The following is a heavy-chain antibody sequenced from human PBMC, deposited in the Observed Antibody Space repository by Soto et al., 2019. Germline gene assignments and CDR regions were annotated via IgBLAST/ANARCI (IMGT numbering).Heavy chain of an antibody. CDR2: ISAYNGNT. Sequence: ASVKVSCKASGYTFTSYGISWVRQAPGQGLEWMGWISAYNGNTNYAQKLQGRVTMTTDTSTSTAYMELRSLRSDDTAVYYCARVEFGVAVQNYYYGMDVWGQGTTVTVSS. CDR3: ARVEFGVAVQNYYYGMDV. D-gene: IGHD3-3*01. CDR1: GYTFTSYG. J-gene: IGHJ6*02. V-gene: IGHV1-18*01.